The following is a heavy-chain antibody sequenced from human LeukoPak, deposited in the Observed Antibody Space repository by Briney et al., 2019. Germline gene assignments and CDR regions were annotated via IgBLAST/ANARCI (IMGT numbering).Heavy chain of an antibody. CDR3: AKEPRYCSGWYSSFDY. V-gene: IGHV3-23*01. CDR1: GFTFSSYA. J-gene: IGHJ4*02. CDR2: ISGSGGST. D-gene: IGHD6-19*01. Sequence: GGSLRLSCAASGFTFSSYAMSWVRQAPGKGLEWVSAISGSGGSTYYADSVKGRFTISRDNSKNTLYLQMNSLRAEDTAVYYCAKEPRYCSGWYSSFDYWGQGTLVTVSS.